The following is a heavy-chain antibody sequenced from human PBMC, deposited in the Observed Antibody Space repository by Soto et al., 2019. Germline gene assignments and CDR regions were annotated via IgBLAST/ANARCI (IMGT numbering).Heavy chain of an antibody. J-gene: IGHJ6*02. Sequence: ASVTVSCQASGYTFTSYAMHWVRQAPGQRLEWMGWINAGNGNTKYSQKFQGRVTITRDTSASTAYMELSSLRSEDTAVYYCARDARLLTSYYYYGMDVWGQGTTVTVSS. CDR1: GYTFTSYA. D-gene: IGHD6-25*01. CDR3: ARDARLLTSYYYYGMDV. V-gene: IGHV1-3*01. CDR2: INAGNGNT.